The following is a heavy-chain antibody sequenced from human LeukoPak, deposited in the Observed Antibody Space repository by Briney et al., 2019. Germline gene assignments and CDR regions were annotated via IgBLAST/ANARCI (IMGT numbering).Heavy chain of an antibody. CDR2: INSDGSST. J-gene: IGHJ4*02. CDR1: GFTFSGYW. Sequence: GGSLRLSCAASGFTFSGYWMHWLRQAPGKGLVWVSRINSDGSSTTHADYVKGRFTISRDNAKNTLYLQMNSLRAEGTAMYYCARVRAAHGIGFGYWGPGTLVTVSS. CDR3: ARVRAAHGIGFGY. V-gene: IGHV3-74*03. D-gene: IGHD6-13*01.